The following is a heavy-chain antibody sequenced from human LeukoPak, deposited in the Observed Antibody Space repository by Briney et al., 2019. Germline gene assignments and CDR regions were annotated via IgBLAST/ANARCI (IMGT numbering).Heavy chain of an antibody. CDR2: INGYNGNT. D-gene: IGHD2-15*01. CDR1: GYTFTSLH. CDR3: ARGTRARGTCDNCYSSSLDS. Sequence: ASMTVSCEASGYTFTSLHINWLRQAPAQGLEWMGSINGYNGNTHYSQNVQGRATMTRDTFTNTVYLELRSLRFDDTAVYYCARGTRARGTCDNCYSSSLDSWGQGTLLTVSS. J-gene: IGHJ4*02. V-gene: IGHV1-18*01.